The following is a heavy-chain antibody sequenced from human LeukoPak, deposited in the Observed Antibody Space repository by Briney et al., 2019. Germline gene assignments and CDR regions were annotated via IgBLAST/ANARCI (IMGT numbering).Heavy chain of an antibody. V-gene: IGHV3-53*01. CDR3: ARAQRGDYMDV. J-gene: IGHJ6*03. CDR2: IYAGGST. Sequence: GGSLRLSCAASGFTFSSYGMSWVRQAPGKGPEWVSVIYAGGSTYYADSVKGRFTISRDNSKNTLYLLMNNLRAEDTAVYYCARAQRGDYMDVWGKGTTVTISS. D-gene: IGHD6-25*01. CDR1: GFTFSSYG.